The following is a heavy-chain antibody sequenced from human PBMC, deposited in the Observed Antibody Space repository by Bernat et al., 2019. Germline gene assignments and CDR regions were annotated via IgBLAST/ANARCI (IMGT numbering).Heavy chain of an antibody. D-gene: IGHD3-10*01. V-gene: IGHV4-34*01. CDR2: INHSGST. CDR1: GGSFSGYY. CDR3: ARGASSSAFAFDF. J-gene: IGHJ4*02. Sequence: QLQLQESGAGLLKPSETLSLTCAVYGGSFSGYYWTWVRQSPGKGLEWIGEINHSGSTNYNPSLKSRVTISVDSSKNQFSLKLSSVTAADTAVYYCARGASSSAFAFDFWGQGTPVTVSS.